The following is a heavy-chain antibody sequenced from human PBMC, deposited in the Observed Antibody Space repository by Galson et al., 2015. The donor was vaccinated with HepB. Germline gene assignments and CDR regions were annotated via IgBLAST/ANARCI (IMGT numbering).Heavy chain of an antibody. Sequence: SLRLSCAASGFTFSSAWMSWVRQAPGKGLEWVAVISYDGSNKYYADSVKGRFTISRDNSKNTLYLQMNSLRAEDTAVYYCAKDSGPYYYGAGSYYKYYYYMDVWGKGTTVTVSS. CDR1: GFTFSSAW. J-gene: IGHJ6*03. CDR2: ISYDGSNK. V-gene: IGHV3-30*18. CDR3: AKDSGPYYYGAGSYYKYYYYMDV. D-gene: IGHD3-10*01.